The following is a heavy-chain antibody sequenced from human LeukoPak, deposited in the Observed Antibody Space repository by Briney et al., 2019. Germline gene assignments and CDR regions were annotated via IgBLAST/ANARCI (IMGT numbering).Heavy chain of an antibody. CDR2: IYTSGST. CDR1: GGSISSGGYY. CDR3: AREAPLLDRNYYGMDV. J-gene: IGHJ6*02. D-gene: IGHD3/OR15-3a*01. V-gene: IGHV4-61*02. Sequence: SETLSLTCTVSGGSISSGGYYWSWIRQPAGKGLEWIGRIYTSGSTNYNPSLKSRVTISVDTSKNQFSLKLSSVTAADTAVYYCAREAPLLDRNYYGMDVWGQGTTVTVSS.